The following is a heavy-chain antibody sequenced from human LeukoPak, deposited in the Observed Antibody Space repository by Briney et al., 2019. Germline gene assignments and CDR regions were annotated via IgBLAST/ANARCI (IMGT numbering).Heavy chain of an antibody. V-gene: IGHV3-30-3*01. Sequence: QPGRSLRLSCAASGFTFSDYAMHWVRQAPGKGLEWVAVLSYGGTYKYYADSVKGRFTISRDNSKNTMFLQMNSLRAENTAVYHCARDRSGYANDAFDFWSQGTMVTVSS. CDR3: ARDRSGYANDAFDF. CDR2: LSYGGTYK. CDR1: GFTFSDYA. D-gene: IGHD3-3*01. J-gene: IGHJ3*01.